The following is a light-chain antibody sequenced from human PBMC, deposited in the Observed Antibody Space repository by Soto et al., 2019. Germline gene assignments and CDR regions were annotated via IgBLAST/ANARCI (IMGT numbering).Light chain of an antibody. V-gene: IGLV2-14*01. J-gene: IGLJ2*01. CDR2: DVS. Sequence: QSALTQPASVSGSPGQSITISCTGTSSDVGGYNYVSWYQQHPGKAPKLMIYDVSNRPSGVSNRFSGSKSGNTASLTISGLQAEDEADYSCSSYTSSTGVVFGGGTKLTVL. CDR1: SSDVGGYNY. CDR3: SSYTSSTGVV.